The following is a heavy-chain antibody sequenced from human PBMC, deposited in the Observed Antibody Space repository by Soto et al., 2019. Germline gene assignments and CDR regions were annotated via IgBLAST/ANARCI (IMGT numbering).Heavy chain of an antibody. Sequence: GGSLRLSCAASGFTFSNAWMNWVRQAPGKGLEWVGHIKSKTDGGTTDYAAPVKGRFTISRDDSKNTLYLQMNSLKTEDTAVYYCTTEWYSSASFDIWGQGTMVTVSS. V-gene: IGHV3-15*07. CDR2: IKSKTDGGTT. CDR3: TTEWYSSASFDI. D-gene: IGHD6-19*01. J-gene: IGHJ3*02. CDR1: GFTFSNAW.